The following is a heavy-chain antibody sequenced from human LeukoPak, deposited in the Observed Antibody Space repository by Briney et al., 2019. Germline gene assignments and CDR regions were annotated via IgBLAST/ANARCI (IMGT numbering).Heavy chain of an antibody. D-gene: IGHD2-21*01. Sequence: ASEKVSCKASGGTFSSYAISWVRQAPGQGLEWMGGIIPIFGTANYAQKFQGKVTITADESTSTAYMELSSLRSEDTAVYYCARDSSEFRSLIPHWGQGTLVTVSS. CDR3: ARDSSEFRSLIPH. J-gene: IGHJ1*01. V-gene: IGHV1-69*13. CDR2: IIPIFGTA. CDR1: GGTFSSYA.